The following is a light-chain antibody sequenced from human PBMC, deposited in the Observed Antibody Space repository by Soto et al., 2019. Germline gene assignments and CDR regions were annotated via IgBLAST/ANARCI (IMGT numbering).Light chain of an antibody. CDR3: QQRSNWPRGT. CDR1: QSVGSY. J-gene: IGKJ2*02. Sequence: EIVLTQSPATLSLSPGERATLACRASQSVGSYLAWYQHKPGQAPRLLIHDASNRATGIPARFSGSASGTDFTLTISSLEPEDSAVYYCQQRSNWPRGTFGQGTKLEIK. CDR2: DAS. V-gene: IGKV3-11*01.